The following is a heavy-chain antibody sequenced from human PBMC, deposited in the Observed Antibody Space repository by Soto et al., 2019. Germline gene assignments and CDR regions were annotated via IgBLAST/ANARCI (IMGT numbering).Heavy chain of an antibody. CDR1: GFTFSSYS. Sequence: GGSLRLSCAASGFTFSSYSMNWVRQAPGKGLEWVSSISSSSSYIYYADSVKGRFTISRDNAKNSLYLQMNSLRAEDTAVYYCARDGKGYSSSLGWFDPWGQGTLVTVSS. CDR3: ARDGKGYSSSLGWFDP. D-gene: IGHD6-6*01. J-gene: IGHJ5*02. V-gene: IGHV3-21*01. CDR2: ISSSSSYI.